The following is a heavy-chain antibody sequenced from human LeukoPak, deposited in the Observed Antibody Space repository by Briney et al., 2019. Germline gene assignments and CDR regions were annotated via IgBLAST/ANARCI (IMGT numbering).Heavy chain of an antibody. Sequence: PSETLSLTCSVFGGSLNSGAYYWSWIRQHPGEGLERIGYISYRGSTHYNPSLKSLVSISGDTSTNHFSLNLNCVTGADTAVYYCARMPRGIEVVTPYYFDSWGQGTLVTVSS. J-gene: IGHJ4*02. D-gene: IGHD2-21*02. V-gene: IGHV4-31*01. CDR2: ISYRGST. CDR3: ARMPRGIEVVTPYYFDS. CDR1: GGSLNSGAYY.